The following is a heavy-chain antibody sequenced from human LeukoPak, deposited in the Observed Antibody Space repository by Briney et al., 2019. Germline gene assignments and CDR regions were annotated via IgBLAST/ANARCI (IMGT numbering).Heavy chain of an antibody. CDR3: ARGYSHANNWFDP. J-gene: IGHJ5*02. D-gene: IGHD5-18*01. CDR2: IYYSGST. CDR1: GGSISSYY. Sequence: SETLSLTCTVSGGSISSYYWSWIRQPPGKGLEWIGYIYYSGSTNYKPALKSGVTVSVDTTKNQFSLKLSSVTAADTAVYYCARGYSHANNWFDPWGQGTLVTVSS. V-gene: IGHV4-59*01.